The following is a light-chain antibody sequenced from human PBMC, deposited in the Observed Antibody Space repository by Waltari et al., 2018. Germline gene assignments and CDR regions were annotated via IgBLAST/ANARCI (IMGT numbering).Light chain of an antibody. J-gene: IGLJ3*02. CDR1: SSNVDFYNL. CDR2: EVI. V-gene: IGLV2-23*02. Sequence: QSALTQPASVSGSPGQSLTLSCTGTSSNVDFYNLVSWYQQHPDKATKLLVYEVIERPSGVSSRFSGSKSGNTASLTISGLQAEDEADYYCCSYAGRNIWVFGGGTKVTVL. CDR3: CSYAGRNIWV.